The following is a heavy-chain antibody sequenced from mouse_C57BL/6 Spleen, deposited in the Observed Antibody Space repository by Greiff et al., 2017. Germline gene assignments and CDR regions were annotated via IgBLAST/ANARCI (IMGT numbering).Heavy chain of an antibody. CDR1: GYSFSSSW. V-gene: IGHV1-82*01. Sequence: VQLRQSGPELVKPGASVKISCKASGYSFSSSWMNWVKQRPGKGPEWIGRIYPGDGDTNYNGKFKGKATLTADKSSSTAYLQLSSLPSEDSAVSFCAIQQGSFAVLITSPTFPVSS. CDR3: AIQQGSFAV. CDR2: IYPGDGDT. J-gene: IGHJ1*03.